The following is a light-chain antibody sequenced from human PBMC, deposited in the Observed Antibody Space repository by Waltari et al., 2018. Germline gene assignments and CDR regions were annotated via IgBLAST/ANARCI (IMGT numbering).Light chain of an antibody. CDR2: HAS. V-gene: IGKV3-20*01. CDR3: QHYESLPVT. CDR1: QSISKY. Sequence: EIVLTQSPGTLSLSPGERATLSCRASQSISKYFAWYQQKPGQAPRLLIYHASSRAAGIPDRFSGSGYGTDFSLTISRLEPEDFAVYYCQHYESLPVTFGQGTKVEIK. J-gene: IGKJ1*01.